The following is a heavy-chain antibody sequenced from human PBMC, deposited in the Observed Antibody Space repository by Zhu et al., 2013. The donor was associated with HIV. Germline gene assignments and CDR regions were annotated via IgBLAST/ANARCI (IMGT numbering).Heavy chain of an antibody. J-gene: IGHJ4*02. CDR3: ARDPPSETIRGVILISYFDY. CDR1: GFTFSSYA. CDR2: ISYDGSNK. D-gene: IGHD3-10*01. V-gene: IGHV3-30-3*01. Sequence: VQLVESGGGVVQPGRSLRLSCAASGFTFSSYAMHWVRQAPGKGLEWVAVISYDGSNKYYADSVKGRFTISRDNSKNTLYLQMNSLRAEDTAVYYCARDPPSETIRGVILISYFDYWGQGTLVTVSS.